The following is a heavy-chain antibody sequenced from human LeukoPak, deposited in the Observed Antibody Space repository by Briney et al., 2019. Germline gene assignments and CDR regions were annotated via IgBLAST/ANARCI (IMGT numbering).Heavy chain of an antibody. V-gene: IGHV4-59*01. CDR3: ARDPAAGHFDY. CDR2: IYYSGST. CDR1: GGSISSYY. D-gene: IGHD6-13*01. J-gene: IGHJ4*02. Sequence: SETLSLTCTVSGGSISSYYWSWIRQPPGKGLEWIGYIYYSGSTNYNPSLKSRVTISVDTSKNQFSLKLSSVTAADTAVYYCARDPAAGHFDYWGQGTLVTVSS.